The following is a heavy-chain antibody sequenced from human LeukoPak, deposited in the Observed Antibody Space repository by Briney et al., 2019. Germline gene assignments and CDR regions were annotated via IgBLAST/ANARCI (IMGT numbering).Heavy chain of an antibody. CDR3: AKVRYSYGYVRY. Sequence: GGSLRLSCAAFGFTFSSYAMSWVRQAPGKGLEWVSAISGSGGSTYYADSVKGRFTISRDNSKNTLYLQMNSLRAEDTAVYYCAKVRYSYGYVRYWGQGTLVTVSS. CDR2: ISGSGGST. D-gene: IGHD5-18*01. J-gene: IGHJ4*02. V-gene: IGHV3-23*01. CDR1: GFTFSSYA.